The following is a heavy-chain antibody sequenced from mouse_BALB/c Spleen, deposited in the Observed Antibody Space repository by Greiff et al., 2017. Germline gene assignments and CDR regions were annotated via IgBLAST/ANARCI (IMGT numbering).Heavy chain of an antibody. V-gene: IGHV10-1*02. CDR3: MRQVYRDDDGYGMDY. J-gene: IGHJ4*01. CDR2: IRSKSNNYAT. Sequence: EVQVVESGGGLVQPKGSLKLSCTASGFTFNTYAMNWVRQAPGKGLEWVARIRSKSNNYATYYADSVKDRFTISRDDSQSILYLQMKNLKTEDTAMYYGMRQVYRDDDGYGMDYWGQGTSVTVSS. CDR1: GFTFNTYA. D-gene: IGHD2-14*01.